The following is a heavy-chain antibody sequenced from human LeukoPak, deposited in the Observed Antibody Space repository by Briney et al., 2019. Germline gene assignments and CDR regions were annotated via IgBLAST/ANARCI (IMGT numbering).Heavy chain of an antibody. CDR2: INHSGST. Sequence: PSETLSLTCAVYGGSFSGYYWSWVRQPPEKGLEWIGEINHSGSTNYNPSLKSRVTISVDTSKNQFSLKLSSVTAADTAVYYCARVGGFTVIDYWGQGTLVTVSS. CDR3: ARVGGFTVIDY. D-gene: IGHD2-15*01. CDR1: GGSFSGYY. J-gene: IGHJ4*02. V-gene: IGHV4-34*01.